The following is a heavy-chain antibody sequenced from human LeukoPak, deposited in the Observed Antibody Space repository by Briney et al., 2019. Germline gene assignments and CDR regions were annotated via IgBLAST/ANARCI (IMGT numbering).Heavy chain of an antibody. Sequence: SETLSLTCAVDCGSFSGYYWSWIRQPPGKGLEWIGEINHSGSTNYNPSLKSRVTISVDTSKNQFSLKLSSVTAADTAVYYCARGNYGFLQTWGQGTLVTVSS. CDR1: CGSFSGYY. V-gene: IGHV4-34*01. CDR3: ARGNYGFLQT. J-gene: IGHJ5*02. D-gene: IGHD3-3*01. CDR2: INHSGST.